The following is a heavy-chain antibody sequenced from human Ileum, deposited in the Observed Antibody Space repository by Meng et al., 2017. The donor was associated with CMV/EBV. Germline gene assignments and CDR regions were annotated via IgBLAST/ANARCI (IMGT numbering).Heavy chain of an antibody. CDR2: IYSGGST. CDR1: GFTVSSNY. V-gene: IGHV3-53*01. Sequence: GGSLRLSCAASGFTVSSNYMSWVRQAPGKGLEWVSVIYSGGSTYYADSVKGRFTISRDNSKNTLYRQMNSRRAEDTAVYYCARATRGRNIAAAGPDLLDYWGHGTLGTVYS. CDR3: ARATRGRNIAAAGPDLLDY. D-gene: IGHD6-13*01. J-gene: IGHJ4*01.